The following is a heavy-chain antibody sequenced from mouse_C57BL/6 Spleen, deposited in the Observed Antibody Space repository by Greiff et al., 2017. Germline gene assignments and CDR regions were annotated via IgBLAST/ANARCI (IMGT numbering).Heavy chain of an antibody. J-gene: IGHJ2*01. CDR3: ARYLGYFDY. V-gene: IGHV7-3*01. D-gene: IGHD4-1*01. Sequence: EVKLVESGGGLVQPGGSLSLSCAASGFTFTDYYMSWVRQPPGKALEWLGFIRNKANGYTTAYSASVKGRFTISRDNSQSILYLQMNALRAEDSATYYCARYLGYFDYWGQGTTLTVSS. CDR2: IRNKANGYTT. CDR1: GFTFTDYY.